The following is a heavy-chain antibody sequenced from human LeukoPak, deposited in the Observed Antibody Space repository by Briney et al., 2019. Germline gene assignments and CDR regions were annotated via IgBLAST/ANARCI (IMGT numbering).Heavy chain of an antibody. CDR3: ARDGGIQWELDY. J-gene: IGHJ4*02. D-gene: IGHD1-26*01. CDR1: GFTFSSYW. V-gene: IGHV3-7*01. CDR2: IKQDGSEK. Sequence: GGSLRLSCAASGFTFSSYWMSWVRQAPGKGLEWVANIKQDGSEKYYVDSVKGRFTISRDNAKNSLSLQMNSLRADDTAVYYCARDGGIQWELDYWGQGILVTVSS.